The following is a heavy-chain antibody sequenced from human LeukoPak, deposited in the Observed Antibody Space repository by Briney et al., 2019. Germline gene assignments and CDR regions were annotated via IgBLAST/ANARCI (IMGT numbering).Heavy chain of an antibody. CDR2: IKFDGSST. D-gene: IGHD5-18*01. Sequence: GGSLRLSCAASGFTFSTYWMHWVRQAPGKGLVWVSRIKFDGSSTTYADSEKGRFTISRDNAKNTLYLQMNSLRAEDTAVYYCARGAEGHNYGEYDRWGQGTLVTVSS. V-gene: IGHV3-74*01. J-gene: IGHJ5*02. CDR3: ARGAEGHNYGEYDR. CDR1: GFTFSTYW.